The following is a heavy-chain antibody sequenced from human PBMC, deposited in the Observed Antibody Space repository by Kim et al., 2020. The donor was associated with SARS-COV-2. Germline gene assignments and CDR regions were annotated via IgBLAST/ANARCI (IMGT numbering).Heavy chain of an antibody. CDR3: ARAGRYYDILTGYYYYYYGMDV. J-gene: IGHJ6*02. CDR2: MNPNSGNT. D-gene: IGHD3-9*01. CDR1: GYTFTSYD. V-gene: IGHV1-8*01. Sequence: ASVKVSCKASGYTFTSYDINWVRQATGQGLEWMGWMNPNSGNTGYAQKFQGRVTMTRNTSISTAYMELSSLRSEDTAVYYCARAGRYYDILTGYYYYYYGMDVWGQGTTVTVSS.